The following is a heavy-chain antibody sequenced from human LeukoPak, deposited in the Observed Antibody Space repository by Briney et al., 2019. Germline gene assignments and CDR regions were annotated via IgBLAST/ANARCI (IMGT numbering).Heavy chain of an antibody. CDR2: IGTAGDT. J-gene: IGHJ4*02. CDR1: GFTFSSYD. CDR3: ARGQGYSGYDGFDY. D-gene: IGHD5-12*01. Sequence: GGSPRLSCAASGFTFSSYDMHWVRQATGKGLEWVSAIGTAGDTYYPGSVKGRFTISRDNSKNTLYLQMNSLRAEDTAVYYCARGQGYSGYDGFDYWGQGTLVTVSS. V-gene: IGHV3-13*01.